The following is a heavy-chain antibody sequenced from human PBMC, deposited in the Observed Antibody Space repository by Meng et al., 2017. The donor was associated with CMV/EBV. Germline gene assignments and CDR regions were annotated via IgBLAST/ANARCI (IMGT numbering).Heavy chain of an antibody. CDR2: IYYSGST. Sequence: GSLRLSCTVSGGSISSSSYYWGWVRQPPGKGLEWIGSIYYSGSTYYNPSLKSRVTISVDTSKNQFSLKLSSVTAADTAAYYCARLDDFWSGSTRYWFDPWGQGTLVTVSS. CDR1: GGSISSSSYY. D-gene: IGHD3-3*01. V-gene: IGHV4-39*01. CDR3: ARLDDFWSGSTRYWFDP. J-gene: IGHJ5*02.